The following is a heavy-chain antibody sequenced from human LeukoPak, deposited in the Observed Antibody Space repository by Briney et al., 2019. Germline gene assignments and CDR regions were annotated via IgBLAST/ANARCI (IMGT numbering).Heavy chain of an antibody. Sequence: GGSLRLSCAASGFSFSTSWLSWVRQAPGKGLEWVADMNQDGTVKAYVASVKGRFTISRDNAKNSLYLQVYSLRPEDTAVYYCARDPSHGALDYWGQGTLVTVSS. J-gene: IGHJ4*02. CDR3: ARDPSHGALDY. CDR2: MNQDGTVK. V-gene: IGHV3-7*01. CDR1: GFSFSTSW.